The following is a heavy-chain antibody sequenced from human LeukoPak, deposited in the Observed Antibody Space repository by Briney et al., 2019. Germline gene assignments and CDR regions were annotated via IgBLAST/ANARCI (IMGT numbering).Heavy chain of an antibody. CDR3: ARGSFLSYYDFWSFDY. Sequence: ASVKVSCKAFGYTFTSNYMHWVRQAPGQGPEWMGVISPSGGSTTYAQKFQGRVTLTRDMSTSTDYLELSSLRSEDTAVYYCARGSFLSYYDFWSFDYWGQGTLVTVSS. D-gene: IGHD3-3*01. CDR1: GYTFTSNY. V-gene: IGHV1-46*01. CDR2: ISPSGGST. J-gene: IGHJ4*02.